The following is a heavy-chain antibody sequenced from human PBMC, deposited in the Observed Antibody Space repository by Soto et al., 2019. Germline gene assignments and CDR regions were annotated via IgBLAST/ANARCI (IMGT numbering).Heavy chain of an antibody. D-gene: IGHD1-1*01. CDR3: ATGRDAYKSGY. CDR1: GGSVSSGSYY. CDR2: IYYTGST. V-gene: IGHV4-61*01. J-gene: IGHJ4*02. Sequence: QVQLQESGPGLVKPSETLSLTCTVSGGSVSSGSYYFNWIRQPPGKGLEWIGYIYYTGSTNYNPSLKSXDTXSXATSKNQFSLKLSSVTAADTAVYYCATGRDAYKSGYWGQGTLVTVSS.